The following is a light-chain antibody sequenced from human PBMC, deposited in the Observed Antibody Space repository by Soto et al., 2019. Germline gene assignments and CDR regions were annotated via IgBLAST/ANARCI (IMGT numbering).Light chain of an antibody. CDR2: VAS. CDR1: QSVSSN. V-gene: IGKV3-15*01. CDR3: QQYNVWPLT. Sequence: EIVMTQSPATLSVSPGERATLSCRASQSVSSNLAWYKQKPGQTPKLLIYVASTSATGIPARFSGSGSGTEFTLTISSLQSEDFAVYYCQQYNVWPLTFGGGTKVEFK. J-gene: IGKJ4*01.